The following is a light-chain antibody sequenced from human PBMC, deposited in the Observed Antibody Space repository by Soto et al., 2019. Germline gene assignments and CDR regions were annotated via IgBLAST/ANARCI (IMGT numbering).Light chain of an antibody. CDR1: SSNIGAGYE. CDR3: QSYDSSLSGDV. J-gene: IGLJ1*01. V-gene: IGLV1-40*01. CDR2: ENN. Sequence: QPVLTQPPSVSEAPGQRVTISCTCSSSNIGAGYEAHWYQQVPGTAPKLLIYENNNRPSGVPDRFSGSKSGTSASLAITGLQAEDEAEYYCQSYDSSLSGDVFGPGTTLTVL.